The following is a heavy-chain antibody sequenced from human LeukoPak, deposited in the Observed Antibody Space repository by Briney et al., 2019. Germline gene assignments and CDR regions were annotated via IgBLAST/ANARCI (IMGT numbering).Heavy chain of an antibody. J-gene: IGHJ3*02. D-gene: IGHD6-6*01. CDR2: IRSGSTYI. Sequence: GGSLRLSCAASGFTFSTYSMHWVRQAPGKGLEWVSSIRSGSTYINYADSVKGRFTISRDNAKNSLYLQVISLRAEDTAVYYCARGPSIAARYDAFDIWGQGTMVTVSS. V-gene: IGHV3-21*01. CDR3: ARGPSIAARYDAFDI. CDR1: GFTFSTYS.